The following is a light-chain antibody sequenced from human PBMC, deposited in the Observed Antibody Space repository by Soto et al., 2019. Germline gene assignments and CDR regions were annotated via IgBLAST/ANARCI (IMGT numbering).Light chain of an antibody. CDR1: QNIRNY. J-gene: IGKJ2*03. Sequence: DIQMTQSPSSLSASVGDRVTITCRASQNIRNYLNWYQQTPGKAPKLLIYAAYSLQSGVPSRFSGSGSGTDFTLTISRLQPEDFTTYYCQQSCSTPYSFGQGTKLDIK. CDR3: QQSCSTPYS. V-gene: IGKV1-39*01. CDR2: AAY.